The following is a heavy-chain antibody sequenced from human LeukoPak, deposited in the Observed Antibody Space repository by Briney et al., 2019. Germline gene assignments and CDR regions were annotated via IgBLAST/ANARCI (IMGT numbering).Heavy chain of an antibody. CDR1: GDSISNYY. J-gene: IGHJ4*02. Sequence: SETLSLTCTVSGDSISNYYWSWIRQPAGKGLEWIGHIYSSGSTNYNPSLKSRVAISVDTSKNQFSLKLSSVTAADTAVYYCARVKFTTMTPHDFWGQGTLVTVSS. CDR3: ARVKFTTMTPHDF. D-gene: IGHD3-22*01. CDR2: IYSSGST. V-gene: IGHV4-4*07.